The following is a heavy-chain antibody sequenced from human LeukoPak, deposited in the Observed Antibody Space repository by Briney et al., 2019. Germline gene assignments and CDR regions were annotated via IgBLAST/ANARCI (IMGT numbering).Heavy chain of an antibody. CDR1: AFTFSNYA. CDR2: SGRGGIT. V-gene: IGHV3-23*01. D-gene: IGHD6-19*01. Sequence: GGSLRLSCAASAFTFSNYAMSWVRQAPGKGLEWVSASGRGGITYYADSVKGRFTISRDNSKNTLYLQMNSLRAEDTAIYHCAKRYSSGWIGAFDIWGQGTMVTVSS. J-gene: IGHJ3*02. CDR3: AKRYSSGWIGAFDI.